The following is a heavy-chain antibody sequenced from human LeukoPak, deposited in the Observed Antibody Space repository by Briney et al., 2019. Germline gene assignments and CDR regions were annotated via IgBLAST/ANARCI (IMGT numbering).Heavy chain of an antibody. CDR1: GFPFSSYR. V-gene: IGHV3-21*01. CDR3: ARVAVGAPI. D-gene: IGHD1-26*01. CDR2: ISSSSSYI. J-gene: IGHJ4*02. Sequence: GGPLRLSCAASGFPFSSYRMNWVPRAPGRGLEWVSSISSSSSYIYYADSVKGRFTISRDNAKNSLYLQMNSLRAEDTAVYYCARVAVGAPIWGQGTLVTVSS.